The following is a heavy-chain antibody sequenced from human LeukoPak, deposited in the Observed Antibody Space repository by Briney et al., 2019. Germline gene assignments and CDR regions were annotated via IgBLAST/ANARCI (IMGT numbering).Heavy chain of an antibody. J-gene: IGHJ4*02. D-gene: IGHD6-19*01. CDR2: IRHDGSSK. CDR3: AKEAIAVGYIWDDEGIDC. CDR1: GFTFSSYG. V-gene: IGHV3-30*02. Sequence: PGGSLRLSCAASGFTFSSYGMHWVRQAPGERLEWLAFIRHDGSSKDYADSVKGRSTISRDNSKNTLYLQLNSLRGEDTAVYYCAKEAIAVGYIWDDEGIDCWGQGTLVTVSS.